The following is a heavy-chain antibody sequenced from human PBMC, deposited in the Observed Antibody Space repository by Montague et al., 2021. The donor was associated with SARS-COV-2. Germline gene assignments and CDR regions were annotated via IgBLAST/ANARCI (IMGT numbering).Heavy chain of an antibody. CDR1: GGSISSYY. D-gene: IGHD6-19*01. J-gene: IGHJ2*01. CDR2: FYITGST. Sequence: SEILSLTCTVSGGSISSYYWSWIRQPAGKGLEWIGRFYITGSTNYNPSLKSRVTMSVDTSKNQFSLKLSSVTAADTAVYYCARSTFYSSGWWDNWYFDLWGRGTLVTVSS. CDR3: ARSTFYSSGWWDNWYFDL. V-gene: IGHV4-4*07.